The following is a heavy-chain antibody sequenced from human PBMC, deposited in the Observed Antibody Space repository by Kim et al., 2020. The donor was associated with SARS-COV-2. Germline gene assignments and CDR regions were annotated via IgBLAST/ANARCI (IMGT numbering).Heavy chain of an antibody. Sequence: GGSLRLSCAASGFNFSSFFMSWVRQAPGKGLEWVATISGNGITSVYAYAVKGRFTISIDTSKNTLYFKMDSLRAEDTAVYHCAKGTSNLGFWGQGTLVTVSS. D-gene: IGHD1-7*01. J-gene: IGHJ4*02. CDR1: GFNFSSFF. CDR2: ISGNGITS. CDR3: AKGTSNLGF. V-gene: IGHV3-23*01.